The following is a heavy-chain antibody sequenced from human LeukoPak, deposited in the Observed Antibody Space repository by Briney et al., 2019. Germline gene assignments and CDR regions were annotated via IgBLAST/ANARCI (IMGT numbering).Heavy chain of an antibody. D-gene: IGHD3-3*01. Sequence: GGSLRLSCAASGFTFSDYYMSWIRQAPGKGLEWVSYISSSGSTIYYADSVKGRFTISRDNAKNSLYLQMNSLRAEDTAVYYCARGLYYDFWSGYYRGETERIYFDYWGQGTLVTVSS. CDR2: ISSSGSTI. V-gene: IGHV3-11*04. CDR1: GFTFSDYY. J-gene: IGHJ4*02. CDR3: ARGLYYDFWSGYYRGETERIYFDY.